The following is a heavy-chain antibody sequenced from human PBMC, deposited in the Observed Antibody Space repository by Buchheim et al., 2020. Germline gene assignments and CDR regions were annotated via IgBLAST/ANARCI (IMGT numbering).Heavy chain of an antibody. CDR2: INPSGGST. Sequence: QVQLVQSGAEVKKPGASVKVSCKASGYSLTSYYMHWVRQAPGQGLEWMGIINPSGGSTNYAQKFQGRVTMTRDTSTSTEYMELSSLRSEDTAVYYCARDLLEWLFGYGMDVWGQGT. CDR3: ARDLLEWLFGYGMDV. D-gene: IGHD3-3*01. J-gene: IGHJ6*02. V-gene: IGHV1-46*01. CDR1: GYSLTSYY.